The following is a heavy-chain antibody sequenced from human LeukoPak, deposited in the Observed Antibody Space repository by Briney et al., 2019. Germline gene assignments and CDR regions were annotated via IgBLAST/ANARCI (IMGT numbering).Heavy chain of an antibody. CDR1: GFIFRNYA. Sequence: AGGSLRLSCTASGFIFRNYAMSWVRQAPGKGLEWGLTIIGAGDKTNYADSVTGRFTISRDNSKNTLYLQMNSLRAEDTAVYYCAKERGLSGSYPFDYWSQGTLVTVSS. CDR3: AKERGLSGSYPFDY. CDR2: IIGAGDKT. D-gene: IGHD1-26*01. V-gene: IGHV3-23*01. J-gene: IGHJ4*02.